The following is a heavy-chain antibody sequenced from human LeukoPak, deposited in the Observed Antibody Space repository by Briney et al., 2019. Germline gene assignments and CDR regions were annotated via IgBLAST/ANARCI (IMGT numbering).Heavy chain of an antibody. Sequence: ASVKVSCQASGGTFSSYAISWVRQAPGQGLEWMGRIIPILGIANYAQKFQGRVTITADKSTSTAYMELSSLRSEDTAVYYCALASSSWYGVDYWGQGTLVTVSS. CDR2: IIPILGIA. D-gene: IGHD6-13*01. V-gene: IGHV1-69*04. J-gene: IGHJ4*02. CDR1: GGTFSSYA. CDR3: ALASSSWYGVDY.